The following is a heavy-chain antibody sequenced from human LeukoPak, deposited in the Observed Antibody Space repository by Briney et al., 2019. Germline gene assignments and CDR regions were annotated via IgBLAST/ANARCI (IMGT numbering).Heavy chain of an antibody. D-gene: IGHD4-17*01. CDR1: GFTFSSYW. CDR3: ARNLVGGDYSFDY. J-gene: IGHJ4*02. Sequence: PGGSLRLSCAASGFTFSSYWMLWVRQAPGKGLVWVSRINSDGSRTHYADSVKGRFTISRDNAKNTLYLQMNSLRAEDTAVYYCARNLVGGDYSFDYWGQGTLVTVSS. V-gene: IGHV3-74*01. CDR2: INSDGSRT.